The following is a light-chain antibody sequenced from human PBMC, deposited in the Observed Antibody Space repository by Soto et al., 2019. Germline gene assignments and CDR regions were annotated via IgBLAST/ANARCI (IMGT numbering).Light chain of an antibody. J-gene: IGLJ3*02. CDR3: TSYGGRDNLM. CDR2: EVN. CDR1: SSDIGAYNY. V-gene: IGLV2-8*01. Sequence: QSALTQPPSASGSPGQSVTISCTGTSSDIGAYNYVSWFQQHPGEAPKLIISEVNKRPSGVPDRFSGSKSGNTASLTVSGLQAEDEADSYCTSYGGRDNLMFGGGTKVTVL.